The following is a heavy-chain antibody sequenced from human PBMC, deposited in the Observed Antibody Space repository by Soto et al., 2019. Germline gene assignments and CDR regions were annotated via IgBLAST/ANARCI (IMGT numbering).Heavy chain of an antibody. CDR3: AKDETMIVEYYFYY. CDR1: GFTFSSYG. Sequence: GGSLRLSCAASGFTFSSYGMHWVRQAPGKGLEWVAVISYDGSNKYYADSVKGRFTISRDNSKNTLYLQMNSLRAEDTAVYYCAKDETMIVEYYFYYWGQGTLVPVSS. D-gene: IGHD3-22*01. CDR2: ISYDGSNK. J-gene: IGHJ4*02. V-gene: IGHV3-30*18.